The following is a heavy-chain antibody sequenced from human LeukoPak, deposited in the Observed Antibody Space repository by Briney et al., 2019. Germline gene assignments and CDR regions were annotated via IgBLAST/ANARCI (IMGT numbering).Heavy chain of an antibody. D-gene: IGHD3-22*01. V-gene: IGHV3-9*01. CDR3: AKDQTYYYDSSGYSYFDY. J-gene: IGHJ4*02. CDR2: ISWNSGSI. Sequence: PGGSLRLSCAASGFTFDDYAMHWVRQAPGKGLEWVSGISWNSGSIGYADSVKGRFTISRDNAKNSLYLQMNSLRAEDTALYYCAKDQTYYYDSSGYSYFDYWGQGTLVTVSS. CDR1: GFTFDDYA.